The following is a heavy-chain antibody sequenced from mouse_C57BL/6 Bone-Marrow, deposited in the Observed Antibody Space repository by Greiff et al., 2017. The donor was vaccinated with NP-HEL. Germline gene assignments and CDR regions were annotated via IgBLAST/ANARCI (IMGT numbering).Heavy chain of an antibody. CDR2: INPSSGYT. D-gene: IGHD4-1*01. CDR1: GYTFTSYW. Sequence: VQRVESGAELAKPGASVKLSCKASGYTFTSYWMHWVKQRPGQGLEWIGYINPSSGYTKYNQKFKDKATLTADKSSSTAYMQLSSLTYEDSAVYYCARRSSNWDGTPWFAYWGQGTLVTVSA. CDR3: ARRSSNWDGTPWFAY. J-gene: IGHJ3*01. V-gene: IGHV1-7*01.